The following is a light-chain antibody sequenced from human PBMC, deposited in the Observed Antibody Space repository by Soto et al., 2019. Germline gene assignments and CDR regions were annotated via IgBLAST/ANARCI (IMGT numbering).Light chain of an antibody. Sequence: DFHMTHAPSTLSASLGDRVTITGRASQNISSRLAWFQQKPGKAPKLLIYDASSLESGVPSRFSGSGSGTEFTLTISSLQPDDFATYYCQQYNSYPWTFGQGTKVDIK. CDR1: QNISSR. V-gene: IGKV1-5*01. J-gene: IGKJ1*01. CDR2: DAS. CDR3: QQYNSYPWT.